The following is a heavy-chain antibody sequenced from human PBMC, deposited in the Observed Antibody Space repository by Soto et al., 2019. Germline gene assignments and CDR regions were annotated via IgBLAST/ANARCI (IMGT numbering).Heavy chain of an antibody. CDR3: ARDPLNYGDYSSPLDY. CDR2: INSDGSST. Sequence: VQLVESGGGVVQPGRSLRLSCAASGFTFSSYWMHWVRQAPGKGLVWVSRINSDGSSTSYADSVKGRFTISRDNAKNTLYLQMNSLRAEDTAVYYCARDPLNYGDYSSPLDYWGQGTLVTVSS. J-gene: IGHJ4*02. CDR1: GFTFSSYW. D-gene: IGHD4-17*01. V-gene: IGHV3-74*01.